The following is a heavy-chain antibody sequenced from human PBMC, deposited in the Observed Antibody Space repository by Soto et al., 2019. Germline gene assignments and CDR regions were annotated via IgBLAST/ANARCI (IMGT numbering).Heavy chain of an antibody. J-gene: IGHJ4*02. CDR3: ARVGPIVGAILSPFDY. D-gene: IGHD1-26*01. CDR2: IIPIFGTA. Sequence: QVQLVQSGAEVQKPGSSVKVSCKASGGTFSSYAISWVRQAPGQGLEWMGGIIPIFGTANYAQKFQGRVTITADESTSTAYMELSSLRSEDTAVYYCARVGPIVGAILSPFDYWGQGTLVTVSS. CDR1: GGTFSSYA. V-gene: IGHV1-69*12.